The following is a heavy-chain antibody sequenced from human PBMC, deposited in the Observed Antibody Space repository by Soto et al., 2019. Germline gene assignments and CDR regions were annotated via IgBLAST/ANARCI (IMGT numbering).Heavy chain of an antibody. CDR2: IYRTGST. J-gene: IGHJ4*02. Sequence: SETLSLTCAVSGGSFTSNNWWTWVRQPPGKGLEWIGEIYRTGSTNYNPSLKSRVTISLDKSENQFSLKVTSLTAADTAVYYCASRDPGTSVDYWGQGSLVTVSS. V-gene: IGHV4-4*02. D-gene: IGHD1-7*01. CDR1: GGSFTSNNW. CDR3: ASRDPGTSVDY.